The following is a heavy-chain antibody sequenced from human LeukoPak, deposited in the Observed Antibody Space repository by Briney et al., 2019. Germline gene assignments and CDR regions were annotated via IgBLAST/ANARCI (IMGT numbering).Heavy chain of an antibody. CDR3: AKNHERGRSDSFDV. V-gene: IGHV3-23*01. J-gene: IGHJ3*01. CDR1: GFTFSGYV. CDR2: ISGRGGST. Sequence: GGSLRLSCAASGFTFSGYVMSLVRQPPGKGRQWGADISGRGGSTYYADSVKGRFSISRDNSNNTLYLQLDSLRAEDTAVYYCAKNHERGRSDSFDVWAQGSWVTVSS.